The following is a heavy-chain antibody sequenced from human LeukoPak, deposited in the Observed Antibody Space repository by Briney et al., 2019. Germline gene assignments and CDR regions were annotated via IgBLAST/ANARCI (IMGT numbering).Heavy chain of an antibody. Sequence: PSETLSLTCAVYGGSFSGYYWSWIRQPPGKGPEWIGEINHSGSTNYNPSLKSRVTISVDTSKNQFSLKLSSVTAADTAVYYCARGVAPDYWGQGTLVTVSS. J-gene: IGHJ4*02. CDR1: GGSFSGYY. V-gene: IGHV4-34*01. D-gene: IGHD5-12*01. CDR3: ARGVAPDY. CDR2: INHSGST.